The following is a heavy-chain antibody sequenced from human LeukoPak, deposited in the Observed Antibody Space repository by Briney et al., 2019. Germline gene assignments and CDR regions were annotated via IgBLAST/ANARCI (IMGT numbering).Heavy chain of an antibody. D-gene: IGHD5-18*01. V-gene: IGHV3-7*01. CDR3: ARDLAYSRLDY. CDR1: GFTFSSYS. Sequence: GGSLRLSCAASGFTFSSYSMNWVRQAPGKGLEWVTSINPDGNKKYSADSVKGRFTISRDNAENSLYLQMNSLRVEDTAFYYCARDLAYSRLDYWGQGMLVTVSS. CDR2: INPDGNKK. J-gene: IGHJ4*02.